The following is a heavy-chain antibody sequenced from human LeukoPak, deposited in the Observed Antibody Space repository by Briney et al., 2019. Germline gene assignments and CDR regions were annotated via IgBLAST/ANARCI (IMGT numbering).Heavy chain of an antibody. CDR2: ISMSGSTI. CDR3: ARDGSFDSSRYFLDN. CDR1: GFTFSEYY. J-gene: IGHJ4*02. V-gene: IGHV3-11*01. Sequence: GGSLRLSCAASGFTFSEYYMNWLLQAPGKGLEWVSYISMSGSTIQYADSVKGRYTLSRDNTKNSLFLQMNSLRAEDTAVYYCARDGSFDSSRYFLDNWGQGTLVTVSS. D-gene: IGHD3-22*01.